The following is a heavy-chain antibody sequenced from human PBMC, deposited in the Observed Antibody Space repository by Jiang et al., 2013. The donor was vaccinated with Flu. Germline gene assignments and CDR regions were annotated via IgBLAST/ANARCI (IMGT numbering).Heavy chain of an antibody. CDR2: IYHSGST. D-gene: IGHD5-12*01. Sequence: PGLVKPSETLSLTCAVSGYSISSGYYWGWIRQPPGKGLEWIGSIYHSGSTYYNPSLKSRVTISVDTSKNQFSLKLSSVTAADTAVYYCARDRRGYSGYEYFDYWGQGTLVTVSS. CDR3: ARDRRGYSGYEYFDY. J-gene: IGHJ4*02. CDR1: GYSISSGYY. V-gene: IGHV4-38-2*02.